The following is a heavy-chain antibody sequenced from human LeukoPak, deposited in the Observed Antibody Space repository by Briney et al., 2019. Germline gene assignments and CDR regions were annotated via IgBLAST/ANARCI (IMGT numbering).Heavy chain of an antibody. D-gene: IGHD5-18*01. CDR2: ISGNGGST. Sequence: PGGSLRLSCAASGFTFSSYAMSWVRQAPGKGLEWVSAISGNGGSTYYADSVKGGFTISRDNSKNTLYLQMNSLRAEDMALYYCAKVTGRQLWLPYYFDYWGQGTLVTVSS. V-gene: IGHV3-23*01. J-gene: IGHJ4*02. CDR1: GFTFSSYA. CDR3: AKVTGRQLWLPYYFDY.